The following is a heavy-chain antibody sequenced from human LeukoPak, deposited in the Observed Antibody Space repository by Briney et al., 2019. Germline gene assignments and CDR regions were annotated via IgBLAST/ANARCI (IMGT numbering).Heavy chain of an antibody. CDR1: GYTFTSYG. D-gene: IGHD3-22*01. CDR2: INPNSGGT. CDR3: ASSSGYLRSWFDP. J-gene: IGHJ5*02. Sequence: ASVKVSCKASGYTFTSYGISWVRQAPGQGLEWMGWINPNSGGTNYAQKFQGRVTMTRDTSISTAYMELSRLRSDDTAVYYCASSSGYLRSWFDPWGQGTLVTVSS. V-gene: IGHV1-2*02.